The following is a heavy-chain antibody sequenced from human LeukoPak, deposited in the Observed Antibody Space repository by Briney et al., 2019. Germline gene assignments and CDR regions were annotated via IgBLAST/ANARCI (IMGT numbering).Heavy chain of an antibody. D-gene: IGHD6-13*01. Sequence: SETLSLTCAVSGGSISSSNWWSWVRQPPGKGLEWIGEIYHSGSTNYNPSLKSRVTISVDKSKNQFSLKLSSVTAADTAVYYCARGRYSSSWYYYYMDVWGKGTTVTVSS. CDR2: IYHSGST. CDR1: GGSISSSNW. CDR3: ARGRYSSSWYYYYMDV. J-gene: IGHJ6*03. V-gene: IGHV4-4*02.